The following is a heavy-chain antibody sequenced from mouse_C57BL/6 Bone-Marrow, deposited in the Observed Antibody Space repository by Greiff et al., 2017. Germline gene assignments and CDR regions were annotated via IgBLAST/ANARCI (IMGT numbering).Heavy chain of an antibody. Sequence: QVQLQQSGAELVRPGTSVKVSCKASGYAFTNYLIEWVKQRPGQGLEWIGVINPGSGGTNYNEKFKGKATLTADKSSSTAYMQLSSLTSEDSAVYFCARYYYGSYFDYGGQGTTLTVSS. D-gene: IGHD1-1*01. CDR2: INPGSGGT. CDR3: ARYYYGSYFDY. J-gene: IGHJ2*01. V-gene: IGHV1-54*01. CDR1: GYAFTNYL.